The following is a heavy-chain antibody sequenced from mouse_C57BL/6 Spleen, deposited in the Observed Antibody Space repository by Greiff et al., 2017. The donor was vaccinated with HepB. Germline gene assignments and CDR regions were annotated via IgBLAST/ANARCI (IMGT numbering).Heavy chain of an antibody. D-gene: IGHD2-4*01. Sequence: EVKLQESGPGLVKPSQSLSLTCSVTGYSITSGYYWNWIRQFPGNKLEWMGYISYDGSNNYNPSLKNRISITRDTSNNQFFLKLNSVTTEDTATYYCARGDYDYDVAMDYWGQGTSVTVSS. V-gene: IGHV3-6*01. J-gene: IGHJ4*01. CDR1: GYSITSGYY. CDR3: ARGDYDYDVAMDY. CDR2: ISYDGSN.